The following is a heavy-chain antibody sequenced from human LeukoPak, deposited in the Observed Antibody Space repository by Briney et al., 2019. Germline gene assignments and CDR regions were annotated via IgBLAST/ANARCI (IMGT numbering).Heavy chain of an antibody. J-gene: IGHJ4*02. D-gene: IGHD5-18*01. CDR3: ATVGRGYSYGY. V-gene: IGHV1-69*05. CDR1: GGTFSSYA. Sequence: SVKVSCKASGGTFSSYAISWVRQAPGQGLEWMGRIIPIFGTANYAQKFQGRVTITTYESTSTAYMELSSLRSEDTAVYYCATVGRGYSYGYWGQGTLVTVSS. CDR2: IIPIFGTA.